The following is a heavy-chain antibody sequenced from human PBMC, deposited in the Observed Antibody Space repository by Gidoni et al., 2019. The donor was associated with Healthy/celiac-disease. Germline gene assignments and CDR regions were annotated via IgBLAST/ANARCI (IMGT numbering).Heavy chain of an antibody. CDR2: ISYDGSNK. V-gene: IGHV3-30-3*01. J-gene: IGHJ6*02. D-gene: IGHD3-10*01. Sequence: QVQLVESGGGVVQPGRSLRLSCAASGFTFSSYAMPWVRQAPGKGLEWVAVISYDGSNKYYADSVKGRFTISRDNSKNTLYLQMNSLRAEDTAVYYCARDRFRFGELYYYYGMDVWGQGTTVTVSS. CDR1: GFTFSSYA. CDR3: ARDRFRFGELYYYYGMDV.